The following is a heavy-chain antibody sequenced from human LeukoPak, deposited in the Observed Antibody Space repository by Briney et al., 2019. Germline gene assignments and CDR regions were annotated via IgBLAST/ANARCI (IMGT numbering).Heavy chain of an antibody. D-gene: IGHD3-3*01. CDR3: ARENDFWSGAFDI. V-gene: IGHV3-21*01. Sequence: GGSLRLSCAAPGFTFSSYSMNWVRQAPGKGLEWVSSISSSSSYIYYADSVKGRFTTSRDNAKNSLYLQMNSLRAEDTAVYYCARENDFWSGAFDIWGQGTMVTVSS. J-gene: IGHJ3*02. CDR1: GFTFSSYS. CDR2: ISSSSSYI.